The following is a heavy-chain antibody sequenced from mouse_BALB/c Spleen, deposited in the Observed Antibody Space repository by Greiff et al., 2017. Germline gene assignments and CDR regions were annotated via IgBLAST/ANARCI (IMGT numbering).Heavy chain of an antibody. J-gene: IGHJ4*01. V-gene: IGHV1-7*01. CDR3: ARARNYHYYAMDY. CDR2: INPSTGYT. Sequence: VQLHQSGAELAKPGASVKMSCKASGYTFTSYWMHWVKQRPGQGLEWIGYINPSTGYTEYNQKFKDKATLTADKSSSTAYMQLSSLTSEDSAVYYCARARNYHYYAMDYWGQGTSVTVSS. CDR1: GYTFTSYW. D-gene: IGHD1-1*01.